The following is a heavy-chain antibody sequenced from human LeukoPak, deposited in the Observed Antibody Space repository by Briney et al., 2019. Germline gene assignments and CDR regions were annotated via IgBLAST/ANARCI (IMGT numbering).Heavy chain of an antibody. Sequence: ASVKVSCKASGYTFTGYYMHWVRQAPGQGLEWMGRINPNSGGTNYAHEFSGRVTMTRDTSISTAYMELSRVRSDDTAVYYCARGYSYAFDYWGQGTLVTVSS. J-gene: IGHJ4*02. CDR1: GYTFTGYY. CDR3: ARGYSYAFDY. D-gene: IGHD5-18*01. V-gene: IGHV1-2*06. CDR2: INPNSGGT.